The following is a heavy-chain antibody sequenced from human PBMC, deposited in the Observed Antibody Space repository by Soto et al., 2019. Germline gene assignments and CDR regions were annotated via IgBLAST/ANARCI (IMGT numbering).Heavy chain of an antibody. D-gene: IGHD2-15*01. CDR3: AKRNLVVRPPFDY. V-gene: IGHV3-23*01. CDR2: ISGSGGGI. CDR1: GFTLSSYA. Sequence: EVQLLESGGGLVQPGGSLGLPCAASGFTLSSYAMSWVRKAPGKGLEWVPTISGSGGGIYYADSVKGRFTISRDNSKNTLDLQMNSLRAEDTAVYYCAKRNLVVRPPFDYWGQGTLVTVSS. J-gene: IGHJ4*02.